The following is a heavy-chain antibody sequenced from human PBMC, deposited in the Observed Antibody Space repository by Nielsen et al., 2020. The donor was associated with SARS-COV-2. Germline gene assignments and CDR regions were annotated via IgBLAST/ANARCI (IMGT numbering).Heavy chain of an antibody. V-gene: IGHV3-7*05. CDR1: GFNFSGCW. CDR3: ARGGIAVVGSRLGY. J-gene: IGHJ4*02. Sequence: GGSLRLSCAASGFNFSGCWMSWVRQAPGKGLEWVANIRQDGSENYYVDSLKGRISISRDNAKNSMCLQMNSLRDEDTAVYYCARGGIAVVGSRLGYWGQGTLVTVSS. D-gene: IGHD6-19*01. CDR2: IRQDGSEN.